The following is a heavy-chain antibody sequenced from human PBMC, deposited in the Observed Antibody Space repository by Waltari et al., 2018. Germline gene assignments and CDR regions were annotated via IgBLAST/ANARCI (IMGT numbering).Heavy chain of an antibody. CDR2: LSGSAALT. CDR1: GFTFSNYD. D-gene: IGHD1-20*01. V-gene: IGHV3-23*01. CDR3: AKDLTGWGAFDI. J-gene: IGHJ3*02. Sequence: EVQLLESGGGLVQPGGSLRLSCTASGFTFSNYDMTWVRRAPGRVLGGVCRLSGSAALTDDADSVKGRFIISRENSKNTLFLQMNSLRAEDTAIYYCAKDLTGWGAFDIWGQGTMVTVSS.